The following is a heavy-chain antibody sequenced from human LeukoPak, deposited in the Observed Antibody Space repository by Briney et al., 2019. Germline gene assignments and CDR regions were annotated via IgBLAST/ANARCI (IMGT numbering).Heavy chain of an antibody. D-gene: IGHD2-15*01. CDR3: ARHRSGGSQDDAFDI. CDR2: IKQDGSEK. Sequence: ETLSLTCTVSGYSISSGYYWGWIRQTPGKGLEWVADIKQDGSEKYYVDSVKGRFTISRQNAKKSLFLQMNSLRAEDTAVYYCARHRSGGSQDDAFDIWGQGTLVTVSS. V-gene: IGHV3-7*01. J-gene: IGHJ3*02. CDR1: GYSISSGYY.